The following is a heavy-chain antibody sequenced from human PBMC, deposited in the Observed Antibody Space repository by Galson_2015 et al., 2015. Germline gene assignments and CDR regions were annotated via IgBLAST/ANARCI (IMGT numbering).Heavy chain of an antibody. V-gene: IGHV3-53*05. D-gene: IGHD3-22*01. CDR2: IYSGGST. CDR1: GFTVSSNY. J-gene: IGHJ6*03. CDR3: ANQFYYYDSSGSNMDV. Sequence: SLRLSCAASGFTVSSNYMSWVRQAPGKGLEWVSVIYSGGSTYYADSVKGRFTISRDNSKNTLYLQMNSLRAEDTAVYYCANQFYYYDSSGSNMDVWGKGTTVTVSS.